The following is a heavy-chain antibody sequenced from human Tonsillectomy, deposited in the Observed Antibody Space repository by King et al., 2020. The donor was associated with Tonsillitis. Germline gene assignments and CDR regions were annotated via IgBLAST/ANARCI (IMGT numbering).Heavy chain of an antibody. CDR1: GFTSSSYA. CDR2: ISGSGGST. D-gene: IGHD3-3*01. V-gene: IGHV3-23*04. Sequence: VQLVESGGGLVQPGGSLRLSCAASGFTSSSYAMSWVRQAPGKGLEWVSAISGSGGSTYYADSVKGRFTISRDNSKNTLYLQMNSLRAEDTAVYYCAKDRRGITIFGVVIKGYFDYWGQGTLVTVSS. J-gene: IGHJ4*02. CDR3: AKDRRGITIFGVVIKGYFDY.